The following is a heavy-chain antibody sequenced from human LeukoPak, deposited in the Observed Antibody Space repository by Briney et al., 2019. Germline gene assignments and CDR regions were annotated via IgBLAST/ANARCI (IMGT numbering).Heavy chain of an antibody. CDR1: GYTLTELT. CDR3: ATGFHPLTYCSGASCYNDY. J-gene: IGHJ4*02. V-gene: IGHV1-24*01. D-gene: IGHD2-15*01. CDR2: FDPEDGET. Sequence: ASVKVSCKVSGYTLTELTMHWVRQAPGKGLEWMGGFDPEDGETIYAQKFQGRVAMTEDTSTDTAYMELSSLRFEDTAVYYCATGFHPLTYCSGASCYNDYWGQGTLVTVSS.